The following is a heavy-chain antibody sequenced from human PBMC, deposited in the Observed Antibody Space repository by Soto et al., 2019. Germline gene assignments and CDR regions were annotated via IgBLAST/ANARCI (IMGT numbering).Heavy chain of an antibody. CDR3: AKDGITGTTLYYYYYYGMDV. CDR2: INPSGGST. CDR1: GYTFTSYY. J-gene: IGHJ6*02. D-gene: IGHD1-20*01. V-gene: IGHV1-46*01. Sequence: GASVKVSCKASGYTFTSYYMHWVRQAPGQGLEWMGIINPSGGSTSYAQKFQGRFTMTRDTSTSTVYMQLSSLRAEDTAVYYCAKDGITGTTLYYYYYYGMDVWGQGTTVTVSS.